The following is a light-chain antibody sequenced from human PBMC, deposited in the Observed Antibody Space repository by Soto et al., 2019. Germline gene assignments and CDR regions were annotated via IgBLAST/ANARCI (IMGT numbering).Light chain of an antibody. J-gene: IGLJ2*01. CDR3: AAWDDSLNGVV. Sequence: QSVLTQPPSASGTPGQRVTISCSGSSSNIGSHTVNWYQQLPGTAPRLLIYNTYYRPSGVPDRFSGSKSGTSASLAISGLQSEDEVDYYCAAWDDSLNGVVFGGGTKLTVL. V-gene: IGLV1-44*01. CDR2: NTY. CDR1: SSNIGSHT.